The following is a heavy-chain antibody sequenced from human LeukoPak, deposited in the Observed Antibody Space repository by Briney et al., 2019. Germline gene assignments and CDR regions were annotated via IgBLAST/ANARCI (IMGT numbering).Heavy chain of an antibody. CDR2: ISTYNGDT. V-gene: IGHV1-18*04. Sequence: ASVKVSCKASGYTFKNYGISWVRQAPGQGLEGMGWISTYNGDTKHAQKVQGRLTLTADASTSTAYMELRGLRSDATSVYYCARDPSNTSGWYIWFDFWGQGTLVTVSS. CDR3: ARDPSNTSGWYIWFDF. CDR1: GYTFKNYG. J-gene: IGHJ5*01. D-gene: IGHD6-19*01.